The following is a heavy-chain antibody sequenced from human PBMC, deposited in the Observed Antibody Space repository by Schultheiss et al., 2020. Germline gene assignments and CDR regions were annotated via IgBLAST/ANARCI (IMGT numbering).Heavy chain of an antibody. CDR3: ARDRVTIFGVVIISTAIDY. CDR1: GGSISSSSYY. J-gene: IGHJ4*02. CDR2: ISSSGSTI. V-gene: IGHV3-11*04. D-gene: IGHD3-3*01. Sequence: LSLTCTVSGGSISSSSYYWGWIRQPPGKGLEWVSYISSSGSTIYYADSVKGRFTISRDNAKNSLYLQMNSLRAEDTAVYYCARDRVTIFGVVIISTAIDYWGQGTLVTVSS.